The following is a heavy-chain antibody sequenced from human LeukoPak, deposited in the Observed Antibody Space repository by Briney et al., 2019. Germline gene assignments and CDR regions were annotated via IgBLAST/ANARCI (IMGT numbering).Heavy chain of an antibody. V-gene: IGHV1-2*02. J-gene: IGHJ4*02. D-gene: IGHD5-12*01. Sequence: ASVKVSCKASGYTFTDYYVHWVRQAPGQGLEWVGWINPNSGATNYAQTFQGRVTITTVTSFSTAYMELRSLRSDDTAVYYCASVYCAYDLAQLDYWGQGTLVTVSS. CDR1: GYTFTDYY. CDR3: ASVYCAYDLAQLDY. CDR2: INPNSGAT.